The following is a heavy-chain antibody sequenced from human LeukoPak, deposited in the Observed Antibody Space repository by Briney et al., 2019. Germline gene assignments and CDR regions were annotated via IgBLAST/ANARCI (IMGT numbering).Heavy chain of an antibody. J-gene: IGHJ2*01. V-gene: IGHV1-2*02. CDR2: INPNSGGT. Sequence: GASVKVSCKASGYTFTGYYMHWVRQAPGQGLEWMGWINPNSGGTNYAQKFQGRVTMTRDTSISTAYMELSRLRSDDTAVYYCARDIVTGTTPGGYFDLWGRGTLVTVSS. D-gene: IGHD1-7*01. CDR1: GYTFTGYY. CDR3: ARDIVTGTTPGGYFDL.